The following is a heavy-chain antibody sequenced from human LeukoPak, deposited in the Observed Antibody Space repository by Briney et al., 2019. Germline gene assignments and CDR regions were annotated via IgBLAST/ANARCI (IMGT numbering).Heavy chain of an antibody. CDR3: AHYYGGNSEGFDY. V-gene: IGHV4-34*01. CDR1: GGSFSGYY. J-gene: IGHJ4*02. Sequence: SETLSLTCAVYGGSFSGYYWSWIRQPPGKGLEWIGYIYHSGSTYYNPSLKSRVTISVDRSKNQFSLKLSSVTAADTAVYYCAHYYGGNSEGFDYWGQGTLVTVSS. D-gene: IGHD4-23*01. CDR2: IYHSGST.